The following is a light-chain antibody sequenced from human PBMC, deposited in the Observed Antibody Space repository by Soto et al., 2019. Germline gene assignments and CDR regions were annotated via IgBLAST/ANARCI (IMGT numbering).Light chain of an antibody. V-gene: IGKV1-39*01. CDR3: EQTDSTTHT. CDR1: QSISRF. Sequence: DIQMTQSPSSLSASVGDRVTITCRASQSISRFLNWYQHKPGKAPELLMFAASNLESGVPSRFSGSGSGTEFTLTISSLQAEDFATYYCEQTDSTTHTFGQGTKVDIK. J-gene: IGKJ2*01. CDR2: AAS.